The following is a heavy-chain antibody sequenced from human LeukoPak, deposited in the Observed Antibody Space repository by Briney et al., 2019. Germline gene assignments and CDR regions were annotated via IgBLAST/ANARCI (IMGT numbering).Heavy chain of an antibody. Sequence: GGPLRLSCVVSGFTFTDHYMSWIRQAPGKGLEWVSYITKSGDSENYADSVKGRFTISRDDAKNSLYLQMNSLRAEDTAVYYCARGHWGLDYWGQGTLVTVSS. V-gene: IGHV3-11*01. CDR1: GFTFTDHY. J-gene: IGHJ4*02. CDR2: ITKSGDSE. D-gene: IGHD7-27*01. CDR3: ARGHWGLDY.